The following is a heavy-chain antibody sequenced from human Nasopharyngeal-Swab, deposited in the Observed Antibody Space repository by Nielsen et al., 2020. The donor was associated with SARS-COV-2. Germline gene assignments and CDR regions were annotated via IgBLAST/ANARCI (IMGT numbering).Heavy chain of an antibody. D-gene: IGHD3-10*01. Sequence: WIRQPPGKGLEWIGYIYYSGSTYYNPSLKSRVTISVDTSKNQFSLKLSSMTAADTAVYYCARDLHEYGSGLYYFDYWGQGTLVTVSS. J-gene: IGHJ4*02. V-gene: IGHV4-30-4*01. CDR3: ARDLHEYGSGLYYFDY. CDR2: IYYSGST.